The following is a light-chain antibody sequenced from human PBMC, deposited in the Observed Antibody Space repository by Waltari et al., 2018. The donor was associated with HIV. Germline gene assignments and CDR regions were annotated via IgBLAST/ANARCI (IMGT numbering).Light chain of an antibody. Sequence: DIQMTPSPSSLSASVGDRVTITCRASQGLSYYLAWYQQRPGQAPQLLIYAGSTLQSGAPSRFSGSGSGTDFSFTINNLQPDDVATYYCQQYNSVPLTFGGGTKVEIE. CDR1: QGLSYY. J-gene: IGKJ4*01. CDR2: AGS. CDR3: QQYNSVPLT. V-gene: IGKV1-27*01.